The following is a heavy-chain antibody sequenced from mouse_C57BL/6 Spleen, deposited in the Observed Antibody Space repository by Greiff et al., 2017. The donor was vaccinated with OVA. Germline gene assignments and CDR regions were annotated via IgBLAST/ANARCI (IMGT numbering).Heavy chain of an antibody. Sequence: EVQRVESGPGLVKPSQSLSLTCSVTGYSITSGYYWNWIRQFPGNKLEWMGYISYDGSNNYNPSLKNRISITRDTSKNQFFLKLNSVTTEDTATYYGARDGYPIYYAMDYWGQGTSVTVSS. D-gene: IGHD2-2*01. CDR3: ARDGYPIYYAMDY. V-gene: IGHV3-6*01. J-gene: IGHJ4*01. CDR2: ISYDGSN. CDR1: GYSITSGYY.